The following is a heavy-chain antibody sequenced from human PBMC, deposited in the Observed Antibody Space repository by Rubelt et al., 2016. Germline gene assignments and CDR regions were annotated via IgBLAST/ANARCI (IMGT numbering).Heavy chain of an antibody. CDR3: AATTVTTRVDY. CDR2: IYHTGTA. D-gene: IGHD4-17*01. Sequence: QVQLQESGPGLVKPSETLSLTCTVSGYSISSDYYWVWIRQPPGKGLEWIGMIYHTGTAYYSPSLTSRIHLSVDTSNNQFSLNRNAVAAADTALYYFAATTVTTRVDYWGRGTLVTVSS. J-gene: IGHJ4*02. V-gene: IGHV4-38-2*02. CDR1: GYSISSDYY.